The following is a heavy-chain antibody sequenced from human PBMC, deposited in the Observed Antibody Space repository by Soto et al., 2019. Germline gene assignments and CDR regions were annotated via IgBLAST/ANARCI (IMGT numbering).Heavy chain of an antibody. CDR3: AKDSSTWDVFDS. V-gene: IGHV3-23*01. CDR2: ISGTGGRT. J-gene: IGHJ4*02. D-gene: IGHD6-13*01. CDR1: GFTFTNYA. Sequence: PGGSLRLSCAASGFTFTNYAMSWVRQAPGKGLEWVSVISGTGGRTYYADSVKGRFTISRDDSKSTLYLQMHSLRAEDTALYYCAKDSSTWDVFDSWGQGTLVTVSS.